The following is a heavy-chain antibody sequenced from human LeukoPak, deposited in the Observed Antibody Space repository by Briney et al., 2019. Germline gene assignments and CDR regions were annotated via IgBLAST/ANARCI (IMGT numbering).Heavy chain of an antibody. Sequence: GGSLRLSCAASGFTFSSYWMSWVRQAPGKGLEWVANIKQDGSEKYYVDSVKGRFTISRDNAKNSLYLQMNSLRAEDTAVYYCAREAASSSWYGAEYYYYYMDVWGKGTTVTISS. J-gene: IGHJ6*03. D-gene: IGHD6-13*01. CDR2: IKQDGSEK. V-gene: IGHV3-7*01. CDR1: GFTFSSYW. CDR3: AREAASSSWYGAEYYYYYMDV.